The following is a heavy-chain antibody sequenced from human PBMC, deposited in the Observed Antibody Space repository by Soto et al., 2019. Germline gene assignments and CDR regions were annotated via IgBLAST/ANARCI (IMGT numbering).Heavy chain of an antibody. Sequence: QVQLQQWGAGLLKPSETLSLTCAVYGGSFRGYYWSWIRQPPGKGLEWIGEINHRGSTNYNPSLKRRVTISVDTSKNQFSLKLSSVTAADTAVYYCAKLPASGSYFDYWGQGTLVTVSS. CDR3: AKLPASGSYFDY. CDR1: GGSFRGYY. V-gene: IGHV4-34*01. D-gene: IGHD1-26*01. J-gene: IGHJ4*02. CDR2: INHRGST.